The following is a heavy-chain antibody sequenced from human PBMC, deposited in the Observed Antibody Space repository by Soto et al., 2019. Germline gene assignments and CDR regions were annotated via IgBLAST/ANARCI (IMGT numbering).Heavy chain of an antibody. D-gene: IGHD2-15*01. CDR3: ARDVAATPLDYYYYGMDV. J-gene: IGHJ6*02. CDR1: GGSISSGGYY. Sequence: SETLSLTCTVSGGSISSGGYYWSWIRQHPGKGLEWIGYIYYSGSTYYKPSLKSRVTISVDTSKNQFSLKLSSVTAADTALYYFARDVAATPLDYYYYGMDVWGRGTTVTVSS. CDR2: IYYSGST. V-gene: IGHV4-31*03.